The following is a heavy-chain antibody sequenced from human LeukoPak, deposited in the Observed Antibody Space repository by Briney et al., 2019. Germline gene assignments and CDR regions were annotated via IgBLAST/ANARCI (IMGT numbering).Heavy chain of an antibody. V-gene: IGHV3-23*01. D-gene: IGHD6-13*01. CDR1: GFTFSSYG. CDR3: AKGNQGIGKYFDY. J-gene: IGHJ4*02. CDR2: ISGSGGST. Sequence: PGGSLRLSCAASGFTFSSYGMSWVRQAPGKGLEWVSAISGSGGSTYYADSVKGRFTISRDNSKNTLYLQMNSLRAEDTAVYYCAKGNQGIGKYFDYWGQGTLVTVSS.